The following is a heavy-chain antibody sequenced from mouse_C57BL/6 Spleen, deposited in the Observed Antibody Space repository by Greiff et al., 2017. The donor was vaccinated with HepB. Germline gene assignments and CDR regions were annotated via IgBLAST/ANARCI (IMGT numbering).Heavy chain of an antibody. Sequence: VQLQQSGAELVKPGASVKMSCKASGYTFTSYWITWVKQRPGQGLEWIGDIYPGSGSTNYNEKFKSKATLTVDTSSSTAYMQLSSLTSEDSAVYYCARGGNPYWYFDVWGTGTTVTVSS. J-gene: IGHJ1*03. CDR1: GYTFTSYW. CDR2: IYPGSGST. D-gene: IGHD2-1*01. V-gene: IGHV1-55*01. CDR3: ARGGNPYWYFDV.